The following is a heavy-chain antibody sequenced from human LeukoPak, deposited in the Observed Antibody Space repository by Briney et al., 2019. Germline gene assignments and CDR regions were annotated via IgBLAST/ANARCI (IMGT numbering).Heavy chain of an antibody. CDR1: GYTLTELS. CDR3: ATEAGYYGSGSYYMADY. D-gene: IGHD3-10*01. V-gene: IGHV1-24*01. Sequence: ASVKVSCKVSGYTLTELSMHWVRQAPGKGLEWMGGFDPEDGETIYAQKFQGRVTMTEDTSTDTAYMELSSLRSEDTAVCYCATEAGYYGSGSYYMADYWGQGTLVTVSS. J-gene: IGHJ4*02. CDR2: FDPEDGET.